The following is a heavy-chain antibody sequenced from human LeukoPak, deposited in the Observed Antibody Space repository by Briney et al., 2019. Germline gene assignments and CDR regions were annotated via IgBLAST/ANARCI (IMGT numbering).Heavy chain of an antibody. CDR2: INHSGST. CDR1: GGSFSGYY. D-gene: IGHD3-3*01. J-gene: IGHJ3*02. Sequence: PSETLSLTCAVCGGSFSGYYWSWIRQPPGKGLEWIGEINHSGSTNYNPSLKSRDTISVDTSKNQFSLKLSSVTAADTAVYYCARGRNYEFWSGQKKNAFDIWGQGTMVTVSS. V-gene: IGHV4-34*01. CDR3: ARGRNYEFWSGQKKNAFDI.